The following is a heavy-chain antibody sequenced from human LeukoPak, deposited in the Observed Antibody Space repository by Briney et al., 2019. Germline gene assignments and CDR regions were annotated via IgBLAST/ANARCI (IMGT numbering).Heavy chain of an antibody. CDR1: GFTFSSYA. D-gene: IGHD1-26*01. CDR2: ISGSGVMT. J-gene: IGHJ4*02. V-gene: IGHV3-23*01. Sequence: GGSLRLSCAASGFTFSSYAMSWVRQAPGKGLEWVATISGSGVMTYYADSVKGRFTVSGDNSKNTVYLQMSSLTAADTAVYYCAKDRSIGTYYTFDHWGQGTLVTVSS. CDR3: AKDRSIGTYYTFDH.